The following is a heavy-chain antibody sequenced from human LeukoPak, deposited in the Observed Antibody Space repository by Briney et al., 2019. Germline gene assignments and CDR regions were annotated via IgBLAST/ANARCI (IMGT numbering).Heavy chain of an antibody. Sequence: SETLSLTCTVSGGSISTSNYYWGWIRQPPGKGLEWIGNIFYSGSTYYSPSLRSRVTISLDTSRNQFSLKLNSVTAADTAVYYCAREGGSWGDSGHDYWGQGTLVTVSS. V-gene: IGHV4-39*07. CDR1: GGSISTSNYY. D-gene: IGHD3-10*01. CDR3: AREGGSWGDSGHDY. J-gene: IGHJ4*02. CDR2: IFYSGST.